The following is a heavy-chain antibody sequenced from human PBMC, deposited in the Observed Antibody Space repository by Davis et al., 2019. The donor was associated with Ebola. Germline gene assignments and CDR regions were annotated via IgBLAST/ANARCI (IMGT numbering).Heavy chain of an antibody. V-gene: IGHV4-34*01. Sequence: SETLSLTCAVYGGSFSGYYWNWIRQPPGKGLEWIGSIYYSGSTYYNPSLKSRVTISVDTSKNQFSLKLSSVTAADTAVYYCAALGDGWGQGTLVTVSS. CDR3: AALGDG. J-gene: IGHJ4*02. CDR2: IYYSGST. CDR1: GGSFSGYY.